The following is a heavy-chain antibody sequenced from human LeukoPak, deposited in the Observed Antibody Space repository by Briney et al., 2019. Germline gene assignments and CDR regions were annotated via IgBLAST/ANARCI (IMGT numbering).Heavy chain of an antibody. CDR1: GGSISSGSYY. CDR3: ARYGYSSSWYPIEYYYYYMDV. Sequence: SETLSLTCTVSGGSISSGSYYWTWIRQPAGKELELIGRIYTSGKTNYNPSLKSRVTISVDTSKNQFSLKLSSVTAADTAVYYCARYGYSSSWYPIEYYYYYMDVWGKGTTVTVSS. CDR2: IYTSGKT. D-gene: IGHD6-13*01. J-gene: IGHJ6*03. V-gene: IGHV4-61*02.